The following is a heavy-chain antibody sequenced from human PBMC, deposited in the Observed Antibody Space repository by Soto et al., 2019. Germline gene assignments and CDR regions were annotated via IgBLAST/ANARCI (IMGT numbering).Heavy chain of an antibody. V-gene: IGHV3-23*01. CDR2: ISTSGGNT. CDR3: AKAKGPRYSSGSYFDY. D-gene: IGHD6-19*01. CDR1: GFTFSSYA. Sequence: GGSLRLSCAASGFTFSSYAMNWVRQAPGKGLEWVSDISTSGGNTDYADSVKGRFTISRDNSKNTLYLQMNSLRAEDTALYYCAKAKGPRYSSGSYFDYWGQGTLVTVSS. J-gene: IGHJ4*02.